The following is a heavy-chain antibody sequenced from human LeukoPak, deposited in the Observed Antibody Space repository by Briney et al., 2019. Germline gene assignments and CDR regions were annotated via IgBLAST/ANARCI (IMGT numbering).Heavy chain of an antibody. J-gene: IGHJ4*02. D-gene: IGHD1-26*01. CDR1: RYTFTGYY. CDR3: AIQHPTVGATGNY. V-gene: IGHV1-2*06. CDR2: INPNSGGT. Sequence: GASVKVSCKASRYTFTGYYMHWVRQAPGQGLEWMGRINPNSGGTNYAQKFQGRVTMTRDTSISTAYMELSRLRSDDTAVYYCAIQHPTVGATGNYWGQGTLVTVSS.